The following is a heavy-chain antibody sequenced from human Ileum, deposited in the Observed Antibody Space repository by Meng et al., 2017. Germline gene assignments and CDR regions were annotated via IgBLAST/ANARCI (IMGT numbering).Heavy chain of an antibody. V-gene: IGHV4-4*02. Sequence: QVHLPASGPGLVEPSGTLSLTGAVSGRSISSSDWWSWVRQPPGKGLEWIAEMNLGGSPNYNPSLKSRVTMSVDKSNDHLSLQLTSVTAADTAVYYCAHIFDSWGQGTLVTVSS. CDR1: GRSISSSDW. J-gene: IGHJ4*02. CDR3: AHIFDS. CDR2: MNLGGSP.